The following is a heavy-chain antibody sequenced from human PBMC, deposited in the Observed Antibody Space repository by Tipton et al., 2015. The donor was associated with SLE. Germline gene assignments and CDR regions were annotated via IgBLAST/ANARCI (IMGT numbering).Heavy chain of an antibody. Sequence: TLSLTCAVSGYSISSGYYWGWTRQPPGKGLEWIGSIYYSGRTYYNPSLKSRVTISVDTSKNQFSLKLSSVTAADTAVYYCARLFIAVAGTGNAFDIWGQGTMVTVSS. D-gene: IGHD6-19*01. J-gene: IGHJ3*02. V-gene: IGHV4-38-2*01. CDR1: GYSISSGYY. CDR2: IYYSGRT. CDR3: ARLFIAVAGTGNAFDI.